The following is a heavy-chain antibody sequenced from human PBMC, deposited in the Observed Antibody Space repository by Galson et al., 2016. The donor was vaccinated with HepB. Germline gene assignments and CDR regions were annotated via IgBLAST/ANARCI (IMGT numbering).Heavy chain of an antibody. CDR1: GFTFSAYP. Sequence: SLRLSCAASGFTFSAYPMHWVRQAPGKRLVWISRIVTDGRGTLYADSVKGRFTISRDNAKNTLFLQMNSLRADDTAVYYCGRGSKYGFDMWGQGTMVTVSS. CDR2: IVTDGRGT. J-gene: IGHJ3*02. CDR3: GRGSKYGFDM. V-gene: IGHV3-74*01.